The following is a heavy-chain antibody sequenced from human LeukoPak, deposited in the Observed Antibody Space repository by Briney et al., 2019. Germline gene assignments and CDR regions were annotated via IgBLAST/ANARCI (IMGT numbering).Heavy chain of an antibody. CDR1: GFTLSNYW. CDR3: ARGDHFDS. Sequence: PGGSLKLSRDASGFTLSNYWMTSLRQAPGKGLEWVASIKQDGNDKYYVDSVKGRFTISRDNAKNSLYLQMNSLRAEETVVYHCARGDHFDSWGQGTLVTVSS. V-gene: IGHV3-7*05. J-gene: IGHJ4*02. CDR2: IKQDGNDK. D-gene: IGHD2-21*02.